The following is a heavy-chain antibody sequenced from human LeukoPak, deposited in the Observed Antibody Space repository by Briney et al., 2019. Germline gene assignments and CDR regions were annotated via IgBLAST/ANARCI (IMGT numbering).Heavy chain of an antibody. D-gene: IGHD7-27*01. CDR3: AKTGDRDY. V-gene: IGHV3-7*03. J-gene: IGHJ4*02. CDR1: GFTFNKSW. CDR2: IKEDGTQK. Sequence: GGSLRLSCAASGFTFNKSWMSWVRQAPWKGPEWVANIKEDGTQKYYVDSVRGRFTISRDNAENSLYLQMNSLRGEDTAIYYCAKTGDRDYWGRGTLVTVSS.